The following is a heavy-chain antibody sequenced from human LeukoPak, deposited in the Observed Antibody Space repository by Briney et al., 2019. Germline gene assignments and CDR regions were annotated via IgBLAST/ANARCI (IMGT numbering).Heavy chain of an antibody. D-gene: IGHD2-2*01. J-gene: IGHJ4*02. Sequence: PSETLSLTCTVSGGSISSSSHYRGWIRQPPGKGLEWIGSIYYSGITYYNPSLRSRVTISVDTSKNQFSLKLSSVTATDTAVYYCHFKYCSSSTCFYYFDYWGQGTLVTVSS. CDR2: IYYSGIT. CDR1: GGSISSSSHY. CDR3: HFKYCSSSTCFYYFDY. V-gene: IGHV4-39*01.